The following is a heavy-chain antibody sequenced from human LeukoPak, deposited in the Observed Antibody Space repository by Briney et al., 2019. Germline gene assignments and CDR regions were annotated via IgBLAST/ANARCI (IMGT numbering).Heavy chain of an antibody. V-gene: IGHV4-34*01. J-gene: IGHJ4*02. CDR3: ARRRLRSHYFDY. CDR1: GGSFSVYY. CDR2: INHSGST. D-gene: IGHD5/OR15-5a*01. Sequence: SETLSLTCAVYGGSFSVYYWSWIRQPPGKGLERIGEINHSGSTNYNPSLKSRVTISVDTSKNQFSLKLSSVTAADTAVYYCARRRLRSHYFDYWGQGTLVTVSS.